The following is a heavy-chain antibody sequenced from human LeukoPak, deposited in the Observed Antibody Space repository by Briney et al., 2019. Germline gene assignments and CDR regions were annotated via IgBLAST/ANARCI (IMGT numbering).Heavy chain of an antibody. CDR1: GGSISSYY. D-gene: IGHD6-13*01. CDR3: ARAGSSWGNYYYYYYMDV. CDR2: IYCSGST. Sequence: SETLSLTCTVSGGSISSYYWSWIRQPPGKGLEWIGYIYCSGSTNYNPSLKSRVTISVDTSKNQFSLKLSSVTAADTAVYYCARAGSSWGNYYYYYYMDVWGKGTTVTVSS. J-gene: IGHJ6*03. V-gene: IGHV4-59*01.